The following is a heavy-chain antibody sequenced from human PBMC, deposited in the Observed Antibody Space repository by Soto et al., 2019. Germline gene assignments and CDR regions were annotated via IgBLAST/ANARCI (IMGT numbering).Heavy chain of an antibody. Sequence: PGGSLRLSCAASGFTFSAYAMHWVRQAPGKGLEWVAVISYDGINKYYADSVRGRFTISRDNSKNTLYLQMNSLRVEDTAVYYCATLTPPGSGSHVPSWGQGTLVTVSS. CDR3: ATLTPPGSGSHVPS. D-gene: IGHD3-10*01. J-gene: IGHJ5*02. V-gene: IGHV3-30*01. CDR1: GFTFSAYA. CDR2: ISYDGINK.